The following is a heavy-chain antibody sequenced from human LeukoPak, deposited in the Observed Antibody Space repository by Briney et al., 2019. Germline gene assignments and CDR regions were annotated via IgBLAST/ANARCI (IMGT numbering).Heavy chain of an antibody. V-gene: IGHV4-38-2*01. CDR3: ARVSYYDSSGNRGAFDY. Sequence: SETLSLTCAVSGYSISSGYYWGWIRQPPGKGLEWIGSIYHSGSTYYNPSLKSRVTISVDTSKNQFSLKLSSVTAADTAVYYCARVSYYDSSGNRGAFDYWGQGTLVTVSS. CDR2: IYHSGST. D-gene: IGHD3-22*01. CDR1: GYSISSGYY. J-gene: IGHJ4*02.